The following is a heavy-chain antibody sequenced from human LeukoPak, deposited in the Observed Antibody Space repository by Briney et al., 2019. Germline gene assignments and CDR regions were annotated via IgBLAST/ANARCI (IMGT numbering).Heavy chain of an antibody. CDR2: LYYSGST. Sequence: SETLSLTCTVSGGSISSSTYYWGWIRQPPGKGLEWIGSLYYSGSTYYNPSLKSRVTISVDTSKNQFSLKLSSVTAADTAVYYCARLSPSWFLDPWGQGTLVTVSS. CDR3: ARLSPSWFLDP. V-gene: IGHV4-39*01. CDR1: GGSISSSTYY. D-gene: IGHD3-10*01. J-gene: IGHJ5*02.